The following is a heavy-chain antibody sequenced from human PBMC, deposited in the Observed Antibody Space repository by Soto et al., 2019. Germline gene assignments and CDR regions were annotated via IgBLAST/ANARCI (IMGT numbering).Heavy chain of an antibody. CDR2: ISYDGSDK. CDR3: ARDYYKYYDSSGYYRSPAY. D-gene: IGHD3-22*01. Sequence: QVQLVKSGGGVVQPGRSLRLSCAASGFTFSSYAMHWVRQAPGKGLEWVALISYDGSDKDYADSVKGRFTISRDNSRNTLFLQMNSLRAEDTAVYYCARDYYKYYDSSGYYRSPAYWGQGTLVTVSS. V-gene: IGHV3-30-3*01. J-gene: IGHJ4*02. CDR1: GFTFSSYA.